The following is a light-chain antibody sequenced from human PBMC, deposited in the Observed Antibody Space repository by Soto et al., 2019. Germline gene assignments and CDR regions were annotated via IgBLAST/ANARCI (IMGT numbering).Light chain of an antibody. Sequence: QSALTQPPSASGSPGQSVTISCTGTSSDIGAYIYVSWYQQPPGKAPKLMISEVSRRPSGVPERFSGSKSGNTASLTVSGLQADDEAHYYCSSYAGSNNFVFGTGTKLTVL. J-gene: IGLJ1*01. CDR3: SSYAGSNNFV. CDR2: EVS. V-gene: IGLV2-8*01. CDR1: SSDIGAYIY.